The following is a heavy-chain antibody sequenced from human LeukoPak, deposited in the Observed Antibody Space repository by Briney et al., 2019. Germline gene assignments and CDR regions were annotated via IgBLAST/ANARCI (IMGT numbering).Heavy chain of an antibody. Sequence: SETLSLTCAVYGGSFNGYYWSWIRQPPGKGLEWIGEINHSGSTNYNPSLKSRVTISVDTSKNQFSLKLSSVTAADTAVYYCARGLSRGYCSSTSCYYYYGMDVWGQGTTVTVSS. CDR1: GGSFNGYY. D-gene: IGHD2-2*01. V-gene: IGHV4-34*01. CDR3: ARGLSRGYCSSTSCYYYYGMDV. J-gene: IGHJ6*02. CDR2: INHSGST.